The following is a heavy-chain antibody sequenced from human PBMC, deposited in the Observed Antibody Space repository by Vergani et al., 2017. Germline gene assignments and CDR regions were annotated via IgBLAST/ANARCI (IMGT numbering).Heavy chain of an antibody. D-gene: IGHD4-23*01. CDR2: IYSGGST. V-gene: IGHV3-53*01. CDR3: ARDSDGGNSLVLDY. Sequence: EVQLVESGGGLIQPGGSLRLSCAASGFTVSSNYMSWVRQAPVKGLEWVSVIYSGGSTYYADSVKGRFTISRDNSKNTLYLQMNSLRAEDTAVYYCARDSDGGNSLVLDYWGQGTLVTVSS. CDR1: GFTVSSNY. J-gene: IGHJ4*02.